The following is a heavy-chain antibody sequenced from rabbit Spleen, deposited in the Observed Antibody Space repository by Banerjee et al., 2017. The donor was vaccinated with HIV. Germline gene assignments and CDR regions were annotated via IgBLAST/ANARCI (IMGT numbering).Heavy chain of an antibody. CDR3: ARDTGSSFSSYGMDL. D-gene: IGHD8-1*01. CDR2: IYAGSSNNA. CDR1: GVSFSDKDV. J-gene: IGHJ3*01. Sequence: QEQLEESGGGLVKPEGSLTLTCKASGVSFSDKDVMCWVRQAPGKGLEWIACIYAGSSNNAYSATWAKGRFTISKTSSTTVTLQMTSLTAADTATYFCARDTGSSFSSYGMDLWGQGTLVTVS. V-gene: IGHV1S45*01.